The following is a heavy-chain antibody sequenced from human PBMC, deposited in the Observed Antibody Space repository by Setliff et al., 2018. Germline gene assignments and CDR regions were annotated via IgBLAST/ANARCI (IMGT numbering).Heavy chain of an antibody. J-gene: IGHJ4*02. V-gene: IGHV3-53*01. D-gene: IGHD3-10*01. CDR1: GFTFSDHS. CDR3: RLWFEETLRDY. Sequence: GGSLRLSCATSGFTFSDHSMDWVRQAPGKGLEWVSVTYSNGATNYADSVKGRFIISRDNSKNTLYLQMNSLRGEDTALYYCRLWFEETLRDYWGKGTLVTVS. CDR2: TYSNGAT.